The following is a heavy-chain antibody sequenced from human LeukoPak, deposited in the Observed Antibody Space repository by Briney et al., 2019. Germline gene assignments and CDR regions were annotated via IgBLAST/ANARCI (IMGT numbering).Heavy chain of an antibody. CDR1: GFTFSSYW. V-gene: IGHV3-7*01. Sequence: GGSLRLSCVASGFTFSSYWMSWVRQAPGKGLEWVANIKQDGSDKYYVDSVKGRFTISRDYAKNSLYLQMNSLRAEDTAVYYCASGQKLGFWGQGTLVTVSS. J-gene: IGHJ4*02. CDR2: IKQDGSDK. D-gene: IGHD6-13*01. CDR3: ASGQKLGF.